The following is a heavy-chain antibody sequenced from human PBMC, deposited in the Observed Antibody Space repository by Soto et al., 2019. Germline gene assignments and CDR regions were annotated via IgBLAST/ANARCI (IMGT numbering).Heavy chain of an antibody. Sequence: SVNVSCKASGYTFTSYGISWVRQAPGQGLEWMGWISAYNGNTNYAQKLQGRVTMTTDTSTSTAYMELRSLRSDDTAVYYCARRYDILTGYYPEYYYYGMDVWGQGTTVTVSS. CDR1: GYTFTSYG. CDR2: ISAYNGNT. V-gene: IGHV1-18*01. CDR3: ARRYDILTGYYPEYYYYGMDV. D-gene: IGHD3-9*01. J-gene: IGHJ6*02.